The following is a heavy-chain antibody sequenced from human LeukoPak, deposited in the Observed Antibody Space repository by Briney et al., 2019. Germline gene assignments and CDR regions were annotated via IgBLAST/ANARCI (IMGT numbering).Heavy chain of an antibody. V-gene: IGHV1-69*04. D-gene: IGHD5-18*01. J-gene: IGHJ4*02. CDR2: IIPILGIA. Sequence: SVKVSCKASGGTFSSYAISWVRQAPGQGLEWMGRIIPILGIANCAQKFQGRVTITADKSTSTAYMELSSLRSEDTAVYYCARARGYSYGTHDYWGQGTLVTVSS. CDR1: GGTFSSYA. CDR3: ARARGYSYGTHDY.